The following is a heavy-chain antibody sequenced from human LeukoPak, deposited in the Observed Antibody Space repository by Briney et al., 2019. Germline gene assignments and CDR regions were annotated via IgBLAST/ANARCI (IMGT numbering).Heavy chain of an antibody. CDR2: INPNSGGT. D-gene: IGHD3-3*01. J-gene: IGHJ4*02. CDR1: GYTFTDYY. V-gene: IGHV1-2*02. Sequence: GASVKVSCKASGYTFTDYYMHWVRQAPGQGLEWMGWINPNSGGTNYAQKFQGRVTMTRDTSISTAYMELSRLRSDDTAVYYCARELRFLEWLFHYWGQGTLVTVSS. CDR3: ARELRFLEWLFHY.